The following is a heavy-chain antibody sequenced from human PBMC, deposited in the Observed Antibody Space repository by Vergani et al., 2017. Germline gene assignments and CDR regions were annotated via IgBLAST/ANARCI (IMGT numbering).Heavy chain of an antibody. CDR3: AKDLSNGGKGRGYFDY. J-gene: IGHJ4*02. D-gene: IGHD4-23*01. V-gene: IGHV3-23*01. CDR1: GFTFSTYA. Sequence: EVQWLESGGSLKQPGGSVRLSCAASGFTFSTYAMPWVRQAPGKELEWVSALTGGGRSTYYADSFKGRFIISRDNSRDTLYLQMNSLRAEDTAVYYCAKDLSNGGKGRGYFDYWGQGTLVTVSS. CDR2: LTGGGRST.